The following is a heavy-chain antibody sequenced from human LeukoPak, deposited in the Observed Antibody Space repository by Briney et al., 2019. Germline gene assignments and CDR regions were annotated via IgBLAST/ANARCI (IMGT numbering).Heavy chain of an antibody. Sequence: GGSLRLSCAVSGITLSNYGMSWVRQAPGKGLEWVAGISGSGGSTNYADSVKGRFTISRDNPKNTLYLQMNSLTVEDKAVYFCAKRGVVIRVILVGFHKEAYYFDSWGQGALVTVSS. D-gene: IGHD3-22*01. V-gene: IGHV3-23*01. CDR2: ISGSGGST. CDR1: GITLSNYG. CDR3: AKRGVVIRVILVGFHKEAYYFDS. J-gene: IGHJ4*02.